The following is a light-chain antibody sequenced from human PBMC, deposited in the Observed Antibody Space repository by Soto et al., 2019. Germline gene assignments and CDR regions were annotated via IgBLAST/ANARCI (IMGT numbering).Light chain of an antibody. J-gene: IGKJ1*01. Sequence: DIVMTQSPDSLAVSLGERATINCKYSQSVLYSSNNKKYLAWYQQNPGQPTKLLIYWASTRESGVPDRFSGSGSGTDFTLTISSLQAEDVAVYYFQQYSSTPQTFGHGTKVEIK. CDR3: QQYSSTPQT. CDR2: WAS. CDR1: QSVLYSSNNKKY. V-gene: IGKV4-1*01.